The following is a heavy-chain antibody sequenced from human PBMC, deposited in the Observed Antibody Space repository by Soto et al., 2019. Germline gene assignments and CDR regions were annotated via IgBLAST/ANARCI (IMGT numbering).Heavy chain of an antibody. CDR3: ARDQPGYSYGYGLGY. CDR2: ISSSSSYI. V-gene: IGHV3-21*01. CDR1: GFTFSSYS. J-gene: IGHJ4*02. Sequence: EVQLVESGGGLVKPGGSLRLSCAASGFTFSSYSMNWVRQAPGKGLEWVSSISSSSSYIYYADSVKGRFTISRDNAKNSLYLQMNSRRAEDTAVYYCARDQPGYSYGYGLGYWVQVTLVTVSS. D-gene: IGHD5-18*01.